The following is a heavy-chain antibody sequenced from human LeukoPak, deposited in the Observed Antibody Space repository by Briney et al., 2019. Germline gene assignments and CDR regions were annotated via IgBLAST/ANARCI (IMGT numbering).Heavy chain of an antibody. CDR2: IYYSGST. V-gene: IGHV4-39*07. Sequence: NPSETLSLTCTVSGGSISSSSYYWGWIRQPPGKWLEWIGSIYYSGSTYYNPSLKSRVTISVDTSKNQFSLKLSSVTAADTAVYYCARDPPTVTKGFDIWGQGTMVTVSS. CDR1: GGSISSSSYY. J-gene: IGHJ3*02. D-gene: IGHD4-17*01. CDR3: ARDPPTVTKGFDI.